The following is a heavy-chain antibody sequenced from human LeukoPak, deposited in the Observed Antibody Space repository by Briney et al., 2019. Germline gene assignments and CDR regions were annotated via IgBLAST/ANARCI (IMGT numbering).Heavy chain of an antibody. V-gene: IGHV4-30-4*08. CDR1: GGSISSGDYY. CDR3: AREGAVAGSPIHAFDI. D-gene: IGHD6-19*01. CDR2: IYYSGST. J-gene: IGHJ3*02. Sequence: SETLSLTCTVSGGSISSGDYYWSWIRQPPGKGLEWIGYIYYSGSTYYNPSLKSRVTISVDTSKNQFSLKLSSVTAADTAVYYCAREGAVAGSPIHAFDIWGQGTMVTVSS.